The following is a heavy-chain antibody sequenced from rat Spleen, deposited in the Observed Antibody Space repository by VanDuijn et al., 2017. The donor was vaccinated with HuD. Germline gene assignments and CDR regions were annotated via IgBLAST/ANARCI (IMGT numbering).Heavy chain of an antibody. CDR1: GFSLTSFH. J-gene: IGHJ3*01. D-gene: IGHD1-7*01. CDR3: TRDLGTMGFAY. CDR2: LGGDGST. Sequence: QVQLRESGPGLVQPSQTLSLTCTVSGFSLTSFHVHWVRQPPGKGLEWMGGLGGDGSTDYNSTLKSRLSISRDTSKSQVFLKMNSLQTEDTASYFCTRDLGTMGFAYWGQGTLVTVSS. V-gene: IGHV2-1*01.